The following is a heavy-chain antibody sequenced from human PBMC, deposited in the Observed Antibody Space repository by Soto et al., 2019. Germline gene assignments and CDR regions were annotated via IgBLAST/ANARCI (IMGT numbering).Heavy chain of an antibody. CDR3: ARRLRTAAAGFLSAAPFYYYYYGMDV. J-gene: IGHJ6*02. CDR1: GGTFSSYA. D-gene: IGHD6-13*01. V-gene: IGHV1-69*13. Sequence: ASVKVSCKASGGTFSSYAISWVRQAPGQGLEWMGGIIPIFGTANYAQKFQGRVTITADESTSTAYMELSNLRSEDTAVYYCARRLRTAAAGFLSAAPFYYYYYGMDVWGQGTTVTVSS. CDR2: IIPIFGTA.